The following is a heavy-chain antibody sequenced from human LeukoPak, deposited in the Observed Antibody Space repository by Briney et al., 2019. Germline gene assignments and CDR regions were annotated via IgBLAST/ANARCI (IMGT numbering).Heavy chain of an antibody. V-gene: IGHV3-7*01. D-gene: IGHD6-13*01. J-gene: IGHJ5*02. CDR3: ARDAGAAAGPNWFDP. CDR1: GFTFSSYW. CDR2: IKEDGTEK. Sequence: PGGSLRLSCAVSGFTFSSYWMSWVRQAPGKGLEWVANIKEDGTEKYYQDSVKGRFTISRDNAKNSLYLQMNSLRAEDTAVYYCARDAGAAAGPNWFDPWGQGILVTVSS.